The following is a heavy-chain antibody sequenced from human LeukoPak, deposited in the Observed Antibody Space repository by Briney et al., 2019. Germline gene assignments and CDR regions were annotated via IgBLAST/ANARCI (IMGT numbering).Heavy chain of an antibody. CDR2: ISGSGGST. D-gene: IGHD6-13*01. CDR1: GFTFSSYG. V-gene: IGHV3-23*01. J-gene: IGHJ6*03. CDR3: TKDLSAADYYYYYMDV. Sequence: PGGSLRLSCAASGFTFSSYGMSWVRQAPGKGLEWVSAISGSGGSTYYADSVKGRFTISRDNSKNTLYLQMNSLRAEDTAVYYCTKDLSAADYYYYYMDVWGKGTTVTISS.